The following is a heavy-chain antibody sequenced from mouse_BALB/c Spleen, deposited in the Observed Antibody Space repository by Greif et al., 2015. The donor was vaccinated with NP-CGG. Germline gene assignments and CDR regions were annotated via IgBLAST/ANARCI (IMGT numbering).Heavy chain of an antibody. CDR1: GFNIKDTY. CDR2: IDPANGNT. D-gene: IGHD1-2*01. V-gene: IGHV14-3*02. CDR3: ARSLLRLLYYAMDY. Sequence: EVKLQESGAELVKPGASVKLSCTASGFNIKDTYMHWVKQRPEQGLEWIGRIDPANGNTKYDPKFQGKATITADTSSNTAYLQLSSLTSEDTAVYYCARSLLRLLYYAMDYWGQGTSVTVSS. J-gene: IGHJ4*01.